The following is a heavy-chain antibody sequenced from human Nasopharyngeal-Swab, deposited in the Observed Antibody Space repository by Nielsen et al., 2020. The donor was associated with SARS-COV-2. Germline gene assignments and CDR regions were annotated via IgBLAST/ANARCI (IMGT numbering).Heavy chain of an antibody. CDR3: ARDQGPMGYDSSGYYGY. V-gene: IGHV1-18*01. CDR2: ISAYNGNT. CDR1: GYTFTSYG. J-gene: IGHJ4*02. Sequence: ASVKVSCKASGYTFTSYGISWVRQAPGQGREWMGWISAYNGNTNYSQKLQGRVTMTTDTSTSTAYMELRSLRSDDTAVYYCARDQGPMGYDSSGYYGYWGQGTLVTVSS. D-gene: IGHD3-22*01.